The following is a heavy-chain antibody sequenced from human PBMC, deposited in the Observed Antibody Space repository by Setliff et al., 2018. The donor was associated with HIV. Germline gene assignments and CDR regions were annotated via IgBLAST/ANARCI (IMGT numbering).Heavy chain of an antibody. CDR3: ARLGYVSGGFYKTPGPYYFDY. J-gene: IGHJ4*02. Sequence: SETLSLTCTVSGGSIGGFYWNWIRQSAGKGLQWIGRIYDTGSTKYNPSLKSRLTMSLDTSKNQFSLNLDSVTAADTAVFYCARLGYVSGGFYKTPGPYYFDYWGQGALVTVSS. CDR1: GGSIGGFY. D-gene: IGHD3-10*01. V-gene: IGHV4-4*07. CDR2: IYDTGST.